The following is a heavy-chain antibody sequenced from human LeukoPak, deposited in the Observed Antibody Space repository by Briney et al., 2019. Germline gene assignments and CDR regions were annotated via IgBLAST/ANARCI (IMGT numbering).Heavy chain of an antibody. J-gene: IGHJ4*02. V-gene: IGHV3-15*01. CDR2: IKSTANGGTI. Sequence: GGSLRLSCAASGLTFSNAWMNWVRQTPEKGLEWVGLIKSTANGGTIDYAAPVKGRFTISRDDSKNTLHLQMNSLKIEDTAMYYCTREYSGSFDYWGQGALVTVS. D-gene: IGHD1-26*01. CDR3: TREYSGSFDY. CDR1: GLTFSNAW.